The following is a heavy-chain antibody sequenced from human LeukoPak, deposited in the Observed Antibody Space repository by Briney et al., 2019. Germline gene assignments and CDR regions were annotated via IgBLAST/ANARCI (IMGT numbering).Heavy chain of an antibody. D-gene: IGHD5-18*01. CDR3: ARDGDTAMVT. Sequence: PSETLSVSCTVSGGSISSSSYYWGWIRQPPGKGLEWIGSIYYSGSTYYNPSLKSRVTISVDTSKNQFSLKLSSVTAADTAVYYCARDGDTAMVTWGQGTLVTVSS. J-gene: IGHJ5*02. CDR1: GGSISSSSYY. V-gene: IGHV4-39*07. CDR2: IYYSGST.